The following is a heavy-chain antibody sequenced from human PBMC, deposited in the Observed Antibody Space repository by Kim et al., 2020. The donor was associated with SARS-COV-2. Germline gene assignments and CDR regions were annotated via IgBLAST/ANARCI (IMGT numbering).Heavy chain of an antibody. Sequence: VKGRFTISRDNSKNTLYLQMNSLRAEDTAVYYCAKEYCSGGSCLLYYFDYWGQGTLVTVSS. V-gene: IGHV3-30*02. J-gene: IGHJ4*02. D-gene: IGHD2-15*01. CDR3: AKEYCSGGSCLLYYFDY.